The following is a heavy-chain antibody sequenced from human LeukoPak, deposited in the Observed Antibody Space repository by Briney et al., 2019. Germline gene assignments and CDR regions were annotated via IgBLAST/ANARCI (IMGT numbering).Heavy chain of an antibody. J-gene: IGHJ4*02. Sequence: GGSLRLSCAASGFTFSSYAMRWVRQAPGKGLEWVSAISGSGGSTYYADSVKGRFTISRDNSKNTLYLQMNSLRAEDTAVYYCAKDSAMDLFFDYWGQGTLVTVSS. D-gene: IGHD5-18*01. V-gene: IGHV3-23*01. CDR2: ISGSGGST. CDR1: GFTFSSYA. CDR3: AKDSAMDLFFDY.